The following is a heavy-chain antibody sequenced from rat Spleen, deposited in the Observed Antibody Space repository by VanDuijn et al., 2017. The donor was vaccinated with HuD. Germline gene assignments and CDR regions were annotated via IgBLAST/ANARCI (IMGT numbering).Heavy chain of an antibody. CDR1: GFTFSNYY. V-gene: IGHV5-7*01. CDR3: ARHADYDGCLDY. J-gene: IGHJ2*01. CDR2: MSSSGSRT. D-gene: IGHD1-12*03. Sequence: EVQLVESGGGLVQPGRSLKLSCTASGFTFSNYYMTWVRQAPKKGLEWVATMSSSGSRTYYPDSVKGRFTISRDNARSSLYLQMNSLKSEDTATYYCARHADYDGCLDYWGQGVMVTVSS.